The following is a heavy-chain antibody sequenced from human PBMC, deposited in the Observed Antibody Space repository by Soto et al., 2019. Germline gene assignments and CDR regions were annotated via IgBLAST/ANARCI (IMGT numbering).Heavy chain of an antibody. D-gene: IGHD3-16*01. CDR2: VSHNGNT. Sequence: QVQLQESGPGLVKPSGTLSLTCVVSGGSISSSNWSTGVRLSPGKGLEWIGVVSHNGNTTYNPSLRGRVTTSVDRSKNEFSLKMTSVTAADTALYDCARVGGSMGDKYYYAMDVWGQGTTVTVSS. CDR3: ARVGGSMGDKYYYAMDV. J-gene: IGHJ6*02. CDR1: GGSISSSNW. V-gene: IGHV4-4*02.